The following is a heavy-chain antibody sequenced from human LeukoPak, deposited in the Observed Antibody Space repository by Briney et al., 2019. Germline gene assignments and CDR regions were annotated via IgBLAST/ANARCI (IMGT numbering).Heavy chain of an antibody. D-gene: IGHD5-24*01. CDR1: GFTFSKSG. Sequence: GGSLRLSCAASGFTFSKSGIHWVRQAPGKGLEWVAVISYDGSDNYYADSLNGGFTISRATSKNTLSLQMNTLRPEDTAVYYCAKDKMCMDAWGQGTTVTVSS. J-gene: IGHJ6*02. V-gene: IGHV3-30*18. CDR2: ISYDGSDN. CDR3: AKDKMCMDA.